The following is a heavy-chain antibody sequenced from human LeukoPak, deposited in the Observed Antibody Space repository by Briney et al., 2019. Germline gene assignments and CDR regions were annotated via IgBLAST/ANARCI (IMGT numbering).Heavy chain of an antibody. V-gene: IGHV1-3*01. CDR1: GYTFTSYA. CDR2: INAGNGNT. Sequence: RASVKISCKASGYTFTSYAMHWVRQAPGQRLEWMGWINAGNGNTKYSQKFQGRVTITRDTSASTAYMELSSLRSEDTAAYYCAANDFWSGFRFDYWGPGTLVTVSS. J-gene: IGHJ4*02. CDR3: AANDFWSGFRFDY. D-gene: IGHD3-3*01.